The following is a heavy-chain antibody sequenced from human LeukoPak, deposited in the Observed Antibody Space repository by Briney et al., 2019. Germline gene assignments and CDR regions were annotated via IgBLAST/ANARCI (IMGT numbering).Heavy chain of an antibody. Sequence: GGFLRLSCAASGFTVSSNYMSWVRQAPGKGLEWVSAISGSGGSTYYADSVKGRFTISRDNSKNTLYLQMNSLRAEDTAVYYCAELGITMIGGVWGKGTTVTISS. V-gene: IGHV3-23*01. CDR3: AELGITMIGGV. D-gene: IGHD3-10*02. CDR2: ISGSGGST. J-gene: IGHJ6*04. CDR1: GFTVSSNY.